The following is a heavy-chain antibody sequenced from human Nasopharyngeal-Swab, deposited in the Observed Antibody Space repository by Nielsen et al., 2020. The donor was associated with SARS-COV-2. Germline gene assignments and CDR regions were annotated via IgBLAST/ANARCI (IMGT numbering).Heavy chain of an antibody. CDR3: ARDAASSREGYFGY. D-gene: IGHD6-19*01. J-gene: IGHJ4*02. Sequence: SLNVSSKASRGTFSSYAISWVRQAPGQGLEWMGGIIPIFGTANYAQKFQGRVTITADESTSTAYMELSSLRSEDTAVYYCARDAASSREGYFGYWGQGTLVTVSS. CDR1: RGTFSSYA. CDR2: IIPIFGTA. V-gene: IGHV1-69*13.